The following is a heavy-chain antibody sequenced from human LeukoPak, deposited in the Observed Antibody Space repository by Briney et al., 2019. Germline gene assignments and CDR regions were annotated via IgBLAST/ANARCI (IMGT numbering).Heavy chain of an antibody. D-gene: IGHD2-21*02. CDR1: GFTFSSYA. J-gene: IGHJ5*02. CDR3: AKEHRLYCGGDCAYDQ. Sequence: PGGSLRLSCAASGFTFSSYAMSWVRQAPGKGLEWVSAISGSGGSTYYADSVKGRFTISRDNSKNTLYLQMNSLRAEDTAVYFCAKEHRLYCGGDCAYDQWGQGTLVTVSS. CDR2: ISGSGGST. V-gene: IGHV3-23*01.